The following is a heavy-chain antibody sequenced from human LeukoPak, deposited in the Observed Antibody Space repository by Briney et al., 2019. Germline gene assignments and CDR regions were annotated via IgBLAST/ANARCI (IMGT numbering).Heavy chain of an antibody. CDR1: GGSISNYY. D-gene: IGHD6-13*01. V-gene: IGHV4-59*01. Sequence: PSETLSLTCTVSGGSISNYYWSWMRQSPGKGLEWIGYIYYSGTTNYNPSLKSRMSLSVDTSKNQFSLKLASVTAADTAVYYCARSDTNAWYDYWGPGTLVTVSS. CDR2: IYYSGTT. J-gene: IGHJ4*02. CDR3: ARSDTNAWYDY.